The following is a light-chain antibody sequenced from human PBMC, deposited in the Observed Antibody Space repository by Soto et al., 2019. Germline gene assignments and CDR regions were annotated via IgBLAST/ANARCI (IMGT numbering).Light chain of an antibody. CDR3: QLSYSTPWII. CDR1: QSISSF. Sequence: DIQMTQYPSSLSASVGDRVTITCRASQSISSFLSWYQQKPGKAPKLLIYAASSLQSGVPSRFSGSGSGTDFTLTISSLQPADFATYYCQLSYSTPWIIFGPGTKVDIK. CDR2: AAS. V-gene: IGKV1-39*01. J-gene: IGKJ3*01.